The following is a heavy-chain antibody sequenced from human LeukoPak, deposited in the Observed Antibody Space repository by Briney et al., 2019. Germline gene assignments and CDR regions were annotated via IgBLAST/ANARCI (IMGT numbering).Heavy chain of an antibody. Sequence: SVKVSCKASGGTFSSYAISWVRQAPGQGLEWMGRIIPIFGTANYAQKFQGGVTITTDESTSTAYMELSSLRSEDTAVYYCARRGRYVGDAFDIWGQGTMVTVSS. V-gene: IGHV1-69*05. CDR2: IIPIFGTA. J-gene: IGHJ3*02. CDR3: ARRGRYVGDAFDI. D-gene: IGHD1-14*01. CDR1: GGTFSSYA.